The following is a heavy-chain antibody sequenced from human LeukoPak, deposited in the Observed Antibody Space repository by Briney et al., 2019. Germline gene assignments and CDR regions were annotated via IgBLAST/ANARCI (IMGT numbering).Heavy chain of an antibody. CDR1: GFSFSSFG. Sequence: PGGSLRLSCAASGFSFSSFGMSWVRQSPGKGLEWVSSISGDTKDTFYADSVRGRFTISRNNSKSSLYLQMNSLRDEDTAIYYCGKGALSRPFDHWGQGTLVTVSS. CDR3: GKGALSRPFDH. V-gene: IGHV3-23*01. J-gene: IGHJ4*02. CDR2: ISGDTKDT. D-gene: IGHD6-13*01.